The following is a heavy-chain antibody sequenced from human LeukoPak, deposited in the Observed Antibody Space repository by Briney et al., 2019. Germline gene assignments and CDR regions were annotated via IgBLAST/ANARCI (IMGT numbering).Heavy chain of an antibody. J-gene: IGHJ4*02. CDR3: ARVRYDFWSEDY. Sequence: SETLSPTCTVSGYSISSGYYWGWIRQPPGKGLEWIGSIYHSGSTYYNPSLKSRVTISVDTSKNQFSLKLSSVTAADTAVCYCARVRYDFWSEDYWGQGTLVTVSS. D-gene: IGHD3-3*01. CDR2: IYHSGST. CDR1: GYSISSGYY. V-gene: IGHV4-38-2*02.